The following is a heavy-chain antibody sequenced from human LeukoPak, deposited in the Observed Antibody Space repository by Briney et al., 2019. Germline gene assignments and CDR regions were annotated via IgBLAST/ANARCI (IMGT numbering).Heavy chain of an antibody. CDR3: ARDYVVPAAIGNLNWFDP. J-gene: IGHJ5*02. D-gene: IGHD2-2*02. CDR2: ISSSSSYI. Sequence: PGGSLRLSCAASGFTFSSHSMNWVRQAPGKGLEWVSSISSSSSYIYYADSVKGRFTISRDNAKNSLYLQMNSLRAEDTAVYYCARDYVVPAAIGNLNWFDPWGQGTLVTVSS. CDR1: GFTFSSHS. V-gene: IGHV3-21*01.